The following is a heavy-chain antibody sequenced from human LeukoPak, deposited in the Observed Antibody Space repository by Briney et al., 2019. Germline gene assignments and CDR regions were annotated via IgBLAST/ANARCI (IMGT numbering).Heavy chain of an antibody. Sequence: GGSLRLSCAASGFTFSSYAMSWVRQAPGRGLEWVSAISGSGGSTYYADSVKGRFTISRDNSKNTLYLQMNSLRAEDTAVYYCAKDRLSSGWYLDYWGQGTLVTVSS. V-gene: IGHV3-23*01. CDR2: ISGSGGST. CDR1: GFTFSSYA. CDR3: AKDRLSSGWYLDY. D-gene: IGHD6-19*01. J-gene: IGHJ4*02.